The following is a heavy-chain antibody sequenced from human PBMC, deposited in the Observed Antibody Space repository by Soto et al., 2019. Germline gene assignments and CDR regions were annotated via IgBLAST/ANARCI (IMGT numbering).Heavy chain of an antibody. D-gene: IGHD6-19*01. V-gene: IGHV3-13*01. CDR3: ARGSVAGTIGY. Sequence: GGSLRLSCAASGFTFSSYDMHWVRQATGKGLEWVSAIGTAGDTYYPGSVKGRFTISRENAKNSLYLQMNSLRAGDTAVYYCARGSVAGTIGYWGQGTLVTVSS. J-gene: IGHJ4*02. CDR2: IGTAGDT. CDR1: GFTFSSYD.